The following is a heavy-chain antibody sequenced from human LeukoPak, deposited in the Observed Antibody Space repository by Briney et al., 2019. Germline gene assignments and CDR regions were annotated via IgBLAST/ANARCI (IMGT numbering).Heavy chain of an antibody. V-gene: IGHV3-53*01. CDR3: GGRSSDSSSWSAFDI. Sequence: GGSLRLSCAASGFTVSSNYMSWVRQAPGKGLEWVSVIYRGGSTYHADSVKGRFTISRDNSKNTLYLQMNSLRAEDTAVYYCGGRSSDSSSWSAFDIWGQGTMVTVSS. D-gene: IGHD6-13*01. J-gene: IGHJ3*02. CDR1: GFTVSSNY. CDR2: IYRGGST.